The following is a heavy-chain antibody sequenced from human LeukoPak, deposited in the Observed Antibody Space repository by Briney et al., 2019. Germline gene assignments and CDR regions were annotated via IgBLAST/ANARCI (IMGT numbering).Heavy chain of an antibody. V-gene: IGHV4-34*01. CDR3: ARGRRVTMVRGGWFDP. D-gene: IGHD3-10*01. Sequence: SETLSLTCTVSGDSINNYYWTWIRQPPGKGLEWIGEINHSGSTNYNPSLKSRVTISVDTSKNQFSLKLSSVTAADTAVYYCARGRRVTMVRGGWFDPWGQGTLVTVS. J-gene: IGHJ5*02. CDR2: INHSGST. CDR1: GDSINNYY.